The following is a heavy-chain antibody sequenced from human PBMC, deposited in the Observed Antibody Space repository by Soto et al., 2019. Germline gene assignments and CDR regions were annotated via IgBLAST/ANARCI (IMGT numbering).Heavy chain of an antibody. J-gene: IGHJ4*01. CDR1: SGYVSSYY. D-gene: IGHD6-13*01. V-gene: IGHV4-59*08. Sequence: LPITGTGFSGYVSSYYWSWIRQPPGKGLEWIAYVYYSGSTNYNPSLKSRVTISVDTSKHQFSLKLSSVTAADPAVYFCATHSSNHRNLLDFWSQGSLLIVSS. CDR3: ATHSSNHRNLLDF. CDR2: VYYSGST.